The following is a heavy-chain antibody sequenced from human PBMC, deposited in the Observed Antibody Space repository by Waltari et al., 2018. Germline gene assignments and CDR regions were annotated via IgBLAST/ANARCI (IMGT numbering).Heavy chain of an antibody. CDR1: GGTFSSYA. CDR2: IIPIFCTA. V-gene: IGHV1-69*01. D-gene: IGHD2-15*01. CDR3: ARRGGYSPYYYYYYGMDV. J-gene: IGHJ6*02. Sequence: QVQLVQSGAEVKKPGSSVKVSCKASGGTFSSYAISWVRQAPGQGLEWMGGIIPIFCTANYAQKCQGRVTITADESTSTAYMELSSLRAEDTAVYYCARRGGYSPYYYYYYGMDVWGQGTTVTVSS.